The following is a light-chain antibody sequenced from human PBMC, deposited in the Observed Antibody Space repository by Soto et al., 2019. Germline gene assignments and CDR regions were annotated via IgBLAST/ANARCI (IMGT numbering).Light chain of an antibody. CDR3: SSYAGNNNFV. V-gene: IGLV2-8*01. Sequence: QSVLTQPASVSGSPGQSITISCTGTSSDVGGYNYVSWYQQHPGKAPKLMIYEVSKRPSGVPDRFSGSKSGDTASLTVSGLQAEDEADYYCSSYAGNNNFVFGTGTKVTVL. CDR2: EVS. J-gene: IGLJ1*01. CDR1: SSDVGGYNY.